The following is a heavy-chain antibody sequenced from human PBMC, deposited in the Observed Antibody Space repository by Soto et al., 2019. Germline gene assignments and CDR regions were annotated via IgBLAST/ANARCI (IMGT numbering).Heavy chain of an antibody. D-gene: IGHD2-2*01. J-gene: IGHJ5*02. CDR3: ARDGCISTSCNEGGDWFDP. V-gene: IGHV3-33*01. CDR2: IWYDGSNK. Sequence: QVQLVESGGGVVQSGRSLRLSCAASGFTFRSYGMHWVRQAPGKGLEWVAVIWYDGSNKYYADSVKGRFTISRDNSKNTLYLQMNSLRAEDTAVYYCARDGCISTSCNEGGDWFDPWGQGTLVTVSS. CDR1: GFTFRSYG.